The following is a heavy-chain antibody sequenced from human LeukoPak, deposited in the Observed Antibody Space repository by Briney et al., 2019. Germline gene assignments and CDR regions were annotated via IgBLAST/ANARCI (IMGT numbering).Heavy chain of an antibody. Sequence: KPSETLSLTCAVSGYSISNSYYWGWIRQPPGKGLEWIGEINHSGSTNYNPSLKSRVTISVDTSKNQFSLKLSSVTAADTAVYYCARGPRFYSSGYRLDAFDIWGQGTMVTVSS. V-gene: IGHV4-38-2*01. CDR3: ARGPRFYSSGYRLDAFDI. J-gene: IGHJ3*02. CDR1: GYSISNSYY. CDR2: INHSGST. D-gene: IGHD3-22*01.